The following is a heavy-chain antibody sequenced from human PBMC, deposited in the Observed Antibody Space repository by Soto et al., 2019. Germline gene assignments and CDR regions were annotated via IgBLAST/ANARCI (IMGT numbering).Heavy chain of an antibody. CDR3: ARDPRTYYYDSSGSPIDY. Sequence: ASGKVSCKASGYTFNSYGISWVRQAPGQWLEWMGWISVYSGNTNYAQKVEGRVTLTADTATSTAYMELRSLRTDDTAVYYCARDPRTYYYDSSGSPIDYWGPGTLVTVSS. CDR2: ISVYSGNT. J-gene: IGHJ4*02. CDR1: GYTFNSYG. D-gene: IGHD3-22*01. V-gene: IGHV1-18*01.